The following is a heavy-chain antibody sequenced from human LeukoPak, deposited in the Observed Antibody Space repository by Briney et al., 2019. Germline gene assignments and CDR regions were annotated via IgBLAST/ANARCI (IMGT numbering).Heavy chain of an antibody. CDR2: IYYSGST. D-gene: IGHD3-22*01. J-gene: IGHJ4*02. Sequence: TSETPSLTCTVSGGSISSSSYYWGWIRQPPGKGLEWIGSIYYSGSTYYNPSLKSRVTISVDTSKNQFSLKLSSVTAADTAVYYCARRGGSGYSRSLDYWGQGTLVTVSS. CDR1: GGSISSSSYY. V-gene: IGHV4-39*07. CDR3: ARRGGSGYSRSLDY.